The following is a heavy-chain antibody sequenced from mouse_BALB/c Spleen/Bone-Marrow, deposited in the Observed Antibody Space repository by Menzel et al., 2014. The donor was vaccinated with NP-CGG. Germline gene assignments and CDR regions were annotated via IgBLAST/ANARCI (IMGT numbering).Heavy chain of an antibody. J-gene: IGHJ3*01. Sequence: QVQLQQSGPELVKPGASVKMSCKASGYTFTSYYIHWVKQRPGQGLEWIGWIYPGDGSTKYNEKFKSKTTLTADKSSSTAYMLPSSLTSEDSAIYFCARGDYYYGSSRAWFAYWGQGTLVTVSA. CDR1: GYTFTSYY. D-gene: IGHD1-1*01. V-gene: IGHV1S56*01. CDR3: ARGDYYYGSSRAWFAY. CDR2: IYPGDGST.